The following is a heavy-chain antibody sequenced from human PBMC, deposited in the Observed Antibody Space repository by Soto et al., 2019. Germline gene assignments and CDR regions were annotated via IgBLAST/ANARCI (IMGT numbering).Heavy chain of an antibody. CDR3: ARLEGLATISYYFDF. CDR1: DDSINSDKFY. CDR2: IYYRGNA. Sequence: HLQLQESGPGLVKPSETLSLMCSVSDDSINSDKFYWGWIRQPPGKGLEWIGSIYYRGNAYYNPSLQPRVTISLDKSKSQCSLKLNSVTAADSAVYFCARLEGLATISYYFDFWGPGALVTVSS. D-gene: IGHD3-9*01. V-gene: IGHV4-39*01. J-gene: IGHJ4*02.